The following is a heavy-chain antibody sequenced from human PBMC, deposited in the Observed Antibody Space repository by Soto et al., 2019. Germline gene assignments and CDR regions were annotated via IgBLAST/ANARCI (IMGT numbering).Heavy chain of an antibody. CDR2: INSDGSST. CDR3: ARVVRGLGCSGGSCYYDN. V-gene: IGHV3-74*01. CDR1: GFTFSSYW. D-gene: IGHD2-15*01. J-gene: IGHJ4*02. Sequence: GGSLRLSCAASGFTFSSYWMHWVRQAPGKGLVWVSRINSDGSSTSYADYVKGRFTISRDNAKNTLYLQMNSLRAEDTAVYNCARVVRGLGCSGGSCYYDNWGQGTLVTVSS.